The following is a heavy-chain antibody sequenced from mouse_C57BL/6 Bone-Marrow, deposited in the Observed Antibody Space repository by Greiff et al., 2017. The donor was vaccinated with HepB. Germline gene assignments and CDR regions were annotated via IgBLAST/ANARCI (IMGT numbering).Heavy chain of an antibody. V-gene: IGHV1-81*01. CDR2: IYPRSGNT. Sequence: QVQLQQSGAELARPGASVKLSCKASGYTFTSYGISWVKQRTGQGLEWIGEIYPRSGNTYYNEKFKGKATLTADKSSSTAYMELRSLTSEDSAVYFCARSGDYGSSYGYAMDYWGQGTSVTVSS. J-gene: IGHJ4*01. CDR1: GYTFTSYG. CDR3: ARSGDYGSSYGYAMDY. D-gene: IGHD1-1*01.